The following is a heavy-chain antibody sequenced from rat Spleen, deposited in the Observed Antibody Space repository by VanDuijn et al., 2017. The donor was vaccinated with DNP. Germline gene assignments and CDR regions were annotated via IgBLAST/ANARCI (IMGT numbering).Heavy chain of an antibody. V-gene: IGHV5-27*01. CDR1: GFTFSNYG. D-gene: IGHD1-11*01. Sequence: EVQLVESGGGLVQPGRSLKLSCAASGFTFSNYGMAWVRQAPKKGLEWVATISTSGGNTYYRDSVKGRFTISRDNAKSILYLQMDSLRSEDTATYYCTTDFERGYWGQGVMVTVSS. CDR2: ISTSGGNT. J-gene: IGHJ2*01. CDR3: TTDFERGY.